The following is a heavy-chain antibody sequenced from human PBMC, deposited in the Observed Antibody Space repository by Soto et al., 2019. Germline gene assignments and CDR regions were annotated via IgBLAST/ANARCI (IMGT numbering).Heavy chain of an antibody. Sequence: PGGSLRLSCAASGFTFSSYSMNWVRQAPGKGLEWVSSISSSSSNKYYADSVKGRFTISRDNAKNTLYLQMNSLRAEDTAVYYCAKDLLWFGEPPRQPLDYWGQGTLVTVSS. CDR1: GFTFSSYS. D-gene: IGHD3-10*01. J-gene: IGHJ4*02. CDR2: ISSSSSNK. V-gene: IGHV3-21*01. CDR3: AKDLLWFGEPPRQPLDY.